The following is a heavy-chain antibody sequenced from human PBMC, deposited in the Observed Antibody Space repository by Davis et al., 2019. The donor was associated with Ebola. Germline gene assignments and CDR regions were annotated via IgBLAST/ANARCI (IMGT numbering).Heavy chain of an antibody. J-gene: IGHJ5*02. CDR3: AREVTSSWYVGFWFDP. Sequence: AASVKVSCKASGDTFSRYTISWVRQAPGQGLEWMGKIIPIFGIPNYAQKFQGRLTITADKSTSTAYMELSSLRSEDTAVYYCAREVTSSWYVGFWFDPWGQGTLVTVSS. CDR2: IIPIFGIP. D-gene: IGHD6-13*01. CDR1: GDTFSRYT. V-gene: IGHV1-69*02.